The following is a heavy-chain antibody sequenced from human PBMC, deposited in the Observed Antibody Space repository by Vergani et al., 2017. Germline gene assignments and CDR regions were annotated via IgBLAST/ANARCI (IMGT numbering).Heavy chain of an antibody. CDR2: IYYSGST. CDR3: ARPVRGVMNENWFDP. CDR1: GGSISSSSYY. V-gene: IGHV4-39*07. D-gene: IGHD3-10*02. Sequence: QLQLQESGPGLVKPSETLSLTCTVSGGSISSSSYYWGWIRQPPGKGLEWIGSIYYSGSTYYNPSLKSRVTISVDTSKNQFSLKLSSVTAADTAVYYCARPVRGVMNENWFDPWGQGTLVTVSS. J-gene: IGHJ5*02.